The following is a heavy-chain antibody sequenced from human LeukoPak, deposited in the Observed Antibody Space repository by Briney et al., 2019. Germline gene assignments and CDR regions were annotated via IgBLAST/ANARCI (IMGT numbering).Heavy chain of an antibody. CDR1: GFTFSSYW. V-gene: IGHV3-7*01. CDR2: IKQDGSEK. Sequence: PGGSLRLSCAASGFTFSSYWVSWVRQAPGKGLEWVANIKQDGSEKYYVDSVKGRFTISRDNAKNSLYLQMNSLRAEDTAVYYCARGDSSSSYFDYWGQGTLVTVSS. CDR3: ARGDSSSSYFDY. D-gene: IGHD6-6*01. J-gene: IGHJ4*02.